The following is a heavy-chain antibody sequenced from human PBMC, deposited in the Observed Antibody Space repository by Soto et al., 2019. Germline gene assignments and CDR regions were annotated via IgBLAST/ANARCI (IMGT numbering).Heavy chain of an antibody. V-gene: IGHV3-48*01. D-gene: IGHD1-26*01. CDR2: ISSYSSTV. Sequence: EVQLVESGGGLVQPGGSLRLSCAASGFTFSSYAIHWVRQAPGKGLEWVSFISSYSSTVYYADSVKGRFTISRDNAKNSLYLQMNSLRAEETAVYYCARDGGSYSLDYWGQGTLVTVSS. CDR1: GFTFSSYA. CDR3: ARDGGSYSLDY. J-gene: IGHJ4*02.